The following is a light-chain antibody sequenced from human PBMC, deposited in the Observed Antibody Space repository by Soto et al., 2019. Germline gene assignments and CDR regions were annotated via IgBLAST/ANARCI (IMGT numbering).Light chain of an antibody. V-gene: IGKV1-39*01. CDR2: AAS. CDR1: QIISIY. CDR3: QQSYRAVT. J-gene: IGKJ5*01. Sequence: DIQMTQSPSSLSASVGDRITITCRASQIISIYVNWYQQIPEKAPKLLIYAASNLQSGVPSRFSGGGSGTDFTLTISSLQPEDFGTYYCQQSYRAVTFGQGTRLEN.